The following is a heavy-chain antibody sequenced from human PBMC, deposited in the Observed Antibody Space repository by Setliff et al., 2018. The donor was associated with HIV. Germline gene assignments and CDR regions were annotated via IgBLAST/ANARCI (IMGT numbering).Heavy chain of an antibody. J-gene: IGHJ2*01. V-gene: IGHV4-39*07. CDR2: IYYSGKT. Sequence: SETLSLTCTVSGGSISSSTYYWGWLRQPPGKGLEWMGSIYYSGKTNYNPSLKSRVPISIDTSKNQFSLKLSSVTAADTAVYYCAMDEWGQWMVHWYFDLWGRGTVVTVSS. CDR3: AMDEWGQWMVHWYFDL. CDR1: GGSISSSTYY. D-gene: IGHD6-19*01.